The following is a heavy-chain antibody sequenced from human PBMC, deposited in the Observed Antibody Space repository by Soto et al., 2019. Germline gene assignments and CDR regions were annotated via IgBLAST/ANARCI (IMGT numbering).Heavy chain of an antibody. CDR2: INSDGSST. CDR3: ARDLLYCSGGSCYISYYGMDV. Sequence: PGGSLRLSCAASGFTFSSYWVHWVRQAPGKGLVWVSRINSDGSSTSYADSVKGRFTISRDNAKNTLYLQMNSLRAEDTAVYYCARDLLYCSGGSCYISYYGMDVWGQGTTVTVSS. D-gene: IGHD2-15*01. V-gene: IGHV3-74*01. J-gene: IGHJ6*02. CDR1: GFTFSSYW.